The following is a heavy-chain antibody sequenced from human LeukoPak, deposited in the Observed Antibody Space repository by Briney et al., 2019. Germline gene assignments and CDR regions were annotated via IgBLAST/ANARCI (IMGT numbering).Heavy chain of an antibody. V-gene: IGHV4-61*05. Sequence: PSETLSLTCTVSGGSISSSNYYWGWIRQPPGKGLEWIGYIYYSGSTNYNPSLKSRVTISVDTSKNQFSLKLSSVTAADTAVYYCARGLFGYGSGSYIDYWGQGTLVTVSS. D-gene: IGHD3-10*01. CDR2: IYYSGST. J-gene: IGHJ4*02. CDR1: GGSISSSNYY. CDR3: ARGLFGYGSGSYIDY.